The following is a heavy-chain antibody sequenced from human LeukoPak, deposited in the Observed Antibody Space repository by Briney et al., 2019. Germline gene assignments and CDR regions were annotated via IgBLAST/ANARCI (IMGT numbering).Heavy chain of an antibody. CDR3: ARDLWLGGPRSGFDI. D-gene: IGHD3-10*01. J-gene: IGHJ3*02. Sequence: PSETLSLTCTVSGGSISSYYWSWIRQPAGKGLEWIGRIYTSGSTNYNPSLKSRVTMSVDTSKNQFSLKLTSVTAADTAVYYCARDLWLGGPRSGFDIWGQGTMVTVSS. V-gene: IGHV4-4*07. CDR2: IYTSGST. CDR1: GGSISSYY.